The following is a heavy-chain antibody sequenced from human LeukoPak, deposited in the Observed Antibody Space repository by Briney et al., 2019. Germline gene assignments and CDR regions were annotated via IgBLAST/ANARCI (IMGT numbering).Heavy chain of an antibody. CDR3: ARDLVPYYYDSSGHSRWAFDI. CDR1: AATFSSYA. J-gene: IGHJ3*02. CDR2: IIPIFGTA. Sequence: SVTVSCKASAATFSSYAISWVRQAPGQGLEWMGGIIPIFGTANYAQKCQGRVTISADESTSTAYVELSSLRYDDTAVYYCARDLVPYYYDSSGHSRWAFDIWGQGTMVTVSS. D-gene: IGHD3-22*01. V-gene: IGHV1-69*13.